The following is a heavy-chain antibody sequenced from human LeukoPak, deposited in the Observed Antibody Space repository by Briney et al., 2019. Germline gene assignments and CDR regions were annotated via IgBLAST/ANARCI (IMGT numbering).Heavy chain of an antibody. Sequence: GGSLRLSCAASGFTFSSYSMNWVRQAPGKGLEWVSSISSSSSYIYYADSVKGRFTISRDSAKNSLYLQMNSLRAEDTAVYYCARDSRSAYYEFWSGYLGYFDYWGQGTLVTVSS. J-gene: IGHJ4*02. CDR3: ARDSRSAYYEFWSGYLGYFDY. V-gene: IGHV3-21*01. CDR2: ISSSSSYI. D-gene: IGHD3-3*01. CDR1: GFTFSSYS.